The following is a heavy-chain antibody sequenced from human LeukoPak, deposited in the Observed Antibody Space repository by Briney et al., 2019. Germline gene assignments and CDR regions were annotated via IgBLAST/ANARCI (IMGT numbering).Heavy chain of an antibody. CDR1: GINVTSDY. J-gene: IGHJ4*02. CDR2: IYSGDNT. Sequence: QSGGSPRLSCAASGINVTSDYMSWVRQAPGKGLEWVSVIYSGDNTYYADSVKGRFTISRDNSKNMVYLQMNSLRAEDTAVYYCAGGAITAARPLDYWGQGTLVTVSS. CDR3: AGGAITAARPLDY. V-gene: IGHV3-53*01. D-gene: IGHD6-6*01.